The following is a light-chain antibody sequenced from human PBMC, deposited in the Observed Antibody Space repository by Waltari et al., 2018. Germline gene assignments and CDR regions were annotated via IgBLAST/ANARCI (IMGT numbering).Light chain of an antibody. CDR1: QSLLDSEDGNTY. V-gene: IGKV2-40*01. J-gene: IGKJ3*01. CDR3: MQGIEYPFT. CDR2: EVS. Sequence: DIVMTQTPLSLPVTPGEPASISWRSSQSLLDSEDGNTYLEWYLQKPGQSPQPLIDEVSNRASGVPDRFSGSGSDTDFTLKISRVEAEDVGVYYCMQGIEYPFTFGPGTKLDIK.